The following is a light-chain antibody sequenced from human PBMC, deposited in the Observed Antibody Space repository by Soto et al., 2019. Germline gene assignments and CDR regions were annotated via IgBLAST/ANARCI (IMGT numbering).Light chain of an antibody. Sequence: NVLTQSPGTLSLSAGERATLSCRARQTVTSSHLAWYQQRPGQAPRLLIYAASSRATGIPDRFGGSGYGTDFTLTISRLEPEDFAVYYCHQYGSPPWTFGQGTKVEIK. CDR3: HQYGSPPWT. CDR1: QTVTSSH. CDR2: AAS. V-gene: IGKV3-20*01. J-gene: IGKJ1*01.